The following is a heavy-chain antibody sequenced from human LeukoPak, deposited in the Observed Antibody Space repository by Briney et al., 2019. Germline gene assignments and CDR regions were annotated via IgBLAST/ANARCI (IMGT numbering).Heavy chain of an antibody. CDR1: GFTFSSYA. CDR2: ISSNGGST. V-gene: IGHV3-64*01. J-gene: IGHJ4*02. D-gene: IGHD3-16*01. Sequence: PGGSLGLSCAASGFTFSSYAMHWVRQAPGKGLEYVSAISSNGGSTYYANSVKGRFTISRDNSKNTLYLQMGSLRAEDMAVYYCARDGGYWGQGTLVTVSS. CDR3: ARDGGY.